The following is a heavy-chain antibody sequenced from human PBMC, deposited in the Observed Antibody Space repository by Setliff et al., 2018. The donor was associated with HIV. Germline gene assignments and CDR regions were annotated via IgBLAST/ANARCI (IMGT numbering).Heavy chain of an antibody. CDR3: ARLRPSVADRSYFDH. V-gene: IGHV4-59*08. CDR2: IYYSGNT. D-gene: IGHD6-19*01. J-gene: IGHJ4*02. CDR1: GGSISSYY. Sequence: SETLSLTCTVSGGSISSYYWSWIRQPAGKGLEWIGWIYYSGNTRYNPSLKSRVTISLDTSKNRFSLQLTSVTAADTAVYYCARLRPSVADRSYFDHWGQGTLVTVSS.